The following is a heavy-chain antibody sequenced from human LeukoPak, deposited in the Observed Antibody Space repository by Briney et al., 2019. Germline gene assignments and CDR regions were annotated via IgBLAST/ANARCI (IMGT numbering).Heavy chain of an antibody. CDR1: GGSKNTSIYY. CDR2: IYYRGST. Sequence: PSETLSLTCTVSGGSKNTSIYYWGWIRQPPVKGLEWIGSIYYRGSTYYNPSLKSRVTISVDTSKKQFSLKLSSVTAADTAVYYCARHEYYFDYWGQGTLVTVSS. CDR3: ARHEYYFDY. J-gene: IGHJ4*02. V-gene: IGHV4-39*01.